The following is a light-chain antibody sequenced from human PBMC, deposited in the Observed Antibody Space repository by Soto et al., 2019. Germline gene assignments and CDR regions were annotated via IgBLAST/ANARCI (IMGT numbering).Light chain of an antibody. V-gene: IGKV3-20*01. Sequence: EIVSSQSPPTLSLSPGGRATLSCRASQSVSSYLLWYQQKPGQAPRLLMYGASIRSAGVPDRFSGSGSGTDFTLPISRLEPEDFTVSYCHHSETLGKGTKVDIK. CDR3: HHSET. CDR2: GAS. CDR1: QSVSSY. J-gene: IGKJ1*01.